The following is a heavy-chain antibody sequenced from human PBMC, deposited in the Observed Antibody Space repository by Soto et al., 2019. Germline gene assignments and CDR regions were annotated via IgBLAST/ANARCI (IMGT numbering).Heavy chain of an antibody. V-gene: IGHV3-23*01. Sequence: EVQLLESGGGLVQPGGSLRLSCADSGFTFTKYAMSWVRQAPGKGPEGVSGISSCGDKTYNADSVKGRFTISRDQYENTLSLQMNSLRADDTAVYYCAKDPNGDYVGAFEMWGQGTMVTVSS. D-gene: IGHD4-17*01. CDR2: ISSCGDKT. CDR1: GFTFTKYA. J-gene: IGHJ3*02. CDR3: AKDPNGDYVGAFEM.